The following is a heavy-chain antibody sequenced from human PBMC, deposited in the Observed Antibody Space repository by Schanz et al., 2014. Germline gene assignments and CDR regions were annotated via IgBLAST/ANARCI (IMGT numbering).Heavy chain of an antibody. V-gene: IGHV3-23*01. D-gene: IGHD2-8*02. J-gene: IGHJ4*02. Sequence: DVQFLESGGGLVQPGGSLRLSCAASGFTFTNYAMSWVLQAPGKGLEWVSLISDSGDTAYYADSVKGRFTISRDNFKGALYLQMSSLRAEDTAVYYCAKSLESCPGGRCSRGYFDYWGQGTLVTVSS. CDR3: AKSLESCPGGRCSRGYFDY. CDR2: ISDSGDTA. CDR1: GFTFTNYA.